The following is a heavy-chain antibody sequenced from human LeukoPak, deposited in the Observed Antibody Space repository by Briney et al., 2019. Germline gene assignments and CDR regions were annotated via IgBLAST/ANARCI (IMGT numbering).Heavy chain of an antibody. CDR2: ISWNSGSI. Sequence: GGSLRLSCAASGYTYDDYAMHWVRHATGEGLEWVSDISWNSGSIGYADSVKGRLTISRDNAKNSLYLQMNSLRAEDTALYYCAKDRGPVEMATMDYWGQGTLVTVSS. CDR1: GYTYDDYA. D-gene: IGHD5-24*01. V-gene: IGHV3-9*01. J-gene: IGHJ4*02. CDR3: AKDRGPVEMATMDY.